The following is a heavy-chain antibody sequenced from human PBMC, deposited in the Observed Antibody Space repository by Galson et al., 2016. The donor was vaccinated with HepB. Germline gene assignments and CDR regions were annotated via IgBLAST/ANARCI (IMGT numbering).Heavy chain of an antibody. CDR2: MNPNSGDT. D-gene: IGHD4-23*01. CDR1: GYSFLSHD. Sequence: SVKVSCKASGYSFLSHDIDWIRQTTGQGLEWMGWMNPNSGDTYYAKKFQGRANMTRNIAMTTAYMELTSLRSDDTAVYYCARGRSPVDYGGVSDGMDLWGQGTTVIVSS. CDR3: ARGRSPVDYGGVSDGMDL. J-gene: IGHJ6*02. V-gene: IGHV1-8*01.